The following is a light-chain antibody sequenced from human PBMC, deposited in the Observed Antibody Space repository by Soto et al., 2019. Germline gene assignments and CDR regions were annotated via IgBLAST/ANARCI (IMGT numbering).Light chain of an antibody. J-gene: IGKJ4*01. Sequence: DIPMTQSPSSLSASVGDRVTITCRASQYIYNYLSLYQQKPGKAPKLLIYDASSLQSGVPPRFSGSGSGTDFTLSINSLQPEDFATYYCQQTYSTPLTFGGGTKVEIK. CDR2: DAS. V-gene: IGKV1-39*01. CDR1: QYIYNY. CDR3: QQTYSTPLT.